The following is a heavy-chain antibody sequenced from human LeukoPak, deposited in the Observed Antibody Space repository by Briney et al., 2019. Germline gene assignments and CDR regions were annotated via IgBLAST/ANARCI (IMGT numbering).Heavy chain of an antibody. CDR1: GGSISSYY. Sequence: SETLSLTCTVSGGSISSYYWSWIRQPPWKGLEGIGYIFYSGSTNYNPSLKSRVTISVDTSKNQFSLKLSSVTAADTAVYYCARQCYDFWSGSSYFDYWGQGTLVTVSS. CDR2: IFYSGST. V-gene: IGHV4-59*01. CDR3: ARQCYDFWSGSSYFDY. D-gene: IGHD3-3*01. J-gene: IGHJ4*02.